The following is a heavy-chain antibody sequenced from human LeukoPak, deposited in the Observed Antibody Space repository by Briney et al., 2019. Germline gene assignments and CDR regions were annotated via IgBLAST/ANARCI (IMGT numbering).Heavy chain of an antibody. V-gene: IGHV5-51*01. CDR3: ARPLFSSNYKAFDL. J-gene: IGHJ3*01. CDR2: IQPYDSDT. Sequence: GEYLTISCRLSGFSSTTYCIAWVRQMPGKGLEWMGCIQPYDSDTTYSPSFQGQVSISADKSIYAAFLHWSTVEASDTAVYYCARPLFSSNYKAFDLWGQGTLVTVSS. CDR1: GFSSTTYC. D-gene: IGHD4-11*01.